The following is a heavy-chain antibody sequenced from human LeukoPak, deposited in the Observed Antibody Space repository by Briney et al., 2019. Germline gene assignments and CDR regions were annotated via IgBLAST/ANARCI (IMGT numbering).Heavy chain of an antibody. CDR3: AKARAIMVATFFDY. J-gene: IGHJ4*02. D-gene: IGHD5-12*01. CDR2: ISGSGGSA. Sequence: GGSLRLSCAASGFTFSSYAMSWVRQAPGKGLEWVSAISGSGGSAYYADSVKGRFTISRDNSKNTLYLQMNSLRAEDTAVYYCAKARAIMVATFFDYWGQGTLVTVSS. CDR1: GFTFSSYA. V-gene: IGHV3-23*01.